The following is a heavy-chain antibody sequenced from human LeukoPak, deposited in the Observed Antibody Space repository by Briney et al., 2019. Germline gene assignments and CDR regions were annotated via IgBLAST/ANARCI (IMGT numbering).Heavy chain of an antibody. CDR3: AREDSGSYPKYYNYMDV. CDR1: GGSISSYY. V-gene: IGHV4-4*07. D-gene: IGHD1-26*01. J-gene: IGHJ6*03. Sequence: SETLSLTCTVSGGSISSYYWSWIRQPAGKGLEWIGRIYTSGSTNYNPSLKSRVTMSLDTSKNQFSLKVSSVTAADTAVYYCAREDSGSYPKYYNYMDVWGKGTTVTVSS. CDR2: IYTSGST.